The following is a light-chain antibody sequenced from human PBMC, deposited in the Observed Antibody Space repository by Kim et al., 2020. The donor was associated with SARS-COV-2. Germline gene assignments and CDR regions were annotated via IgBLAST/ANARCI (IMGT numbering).Light chain of an antibody. CDR1: KLGDKY. CDR3: QAWDSSTGV. CDR2: QDS. V-gene: IGLV3-1*01. J-gene: IGLJ2*01. Sequence: VSPGQTASITCAGDKLGDKYACWYQQKPGQSPVLVFYQDSKRPSGIPERFSGSNSGNTATLTISGTQAMDEADYYCQAWDSSTGVFGGGTKLTVL.